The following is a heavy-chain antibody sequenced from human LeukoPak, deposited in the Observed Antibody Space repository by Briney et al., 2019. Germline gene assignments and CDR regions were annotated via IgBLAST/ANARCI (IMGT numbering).Heavy chain of an antibody. Sequence: GGSLRLSCAASGFTFSSYGMHWVRQAPGKGLEWVAVISYDGSNKYYADSVKGRFTISRDDSKNTLYLQMNSLRAEDTAVYYCARTGRQLGRSHYYYYYMDVWGKGTTVTVSS. V-gene: IGHV3-30*03. CDR1: GFTFSSYG. CDR2: ISYDGSNK. D-gene: IGHD6-13*01. CDR3: ARTGRQLGRSHYYYYYMDV. J-gene: IGHJ6*03.